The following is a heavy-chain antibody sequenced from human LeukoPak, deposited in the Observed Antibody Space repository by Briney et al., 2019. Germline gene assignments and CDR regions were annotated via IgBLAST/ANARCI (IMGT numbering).Heavy chain of an antibody. CDR1: GYTFTSYG. CDR2: ISAYNGNT. D-gene: IGHD6-19*01. Sequence: GASVKISCKASGYTFTSYGINWVRQAPGQGLEWMGWISAYNGNTNYAQKLQDRVTMTTDTSTSTAYMELRSLRSDDTAIYHCARMMSIPVAGHRPLFDYWGQGTLVTVSS. CDR3: ARMMSIPVAGHRPLFDY. V-gene: IGHV1-18*01. J-gene: IGHJ4*02.